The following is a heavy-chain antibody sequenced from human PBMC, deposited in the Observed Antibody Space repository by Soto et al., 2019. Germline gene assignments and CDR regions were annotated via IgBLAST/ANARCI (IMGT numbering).Heavy chain of an antibody. Sequence: ETLCLTCAVSGYSISSGYYWGWIRQAPGKGLEWIVSIYHSGSTYYNPSLKSRVTISVDTSKNQFSLKLSCVTAADTAAYYCEREELGGSYPTTFDYWGQGTPVTVYS. CDR2: IYHSGST. J-gene: IGHJ4*02. CDR3: EREELGGSYPTTFDY. V-gene: IGHV4-38-2*02. D-gene: IGHD1-26*01. CDR1: GYSISSGYY.